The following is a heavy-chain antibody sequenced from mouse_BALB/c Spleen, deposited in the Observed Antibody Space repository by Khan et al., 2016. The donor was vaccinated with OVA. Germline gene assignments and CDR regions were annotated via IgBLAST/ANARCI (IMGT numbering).Heavy chain of an antibody. CDR3: ARFYDPYYAMDY. V-gene: IGHV2-9*02. D-gene: IGHD2-3*01. J-gene: IGHJ4*01. CDR1: GFSLTNYG. CDR2: IWAGGST. Sequence: QVQLKESGPGLVAPSQSLSITCTVSGFSLTNYGVNWVRQPPGKGLEWLGVIWAGGSTNYNSALLSRLSISKDNSKSQVFLKMNSLQTDDPAMYYCARFYDPYYAMDYWGQGTSVTVSS.